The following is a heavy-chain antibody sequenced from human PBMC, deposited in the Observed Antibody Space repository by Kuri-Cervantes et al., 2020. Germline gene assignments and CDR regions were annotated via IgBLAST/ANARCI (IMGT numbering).Heavy chain of an antibody. CDR1: GYSFTGHY. J-gene: IGHJ4*02. CDR3: ARDWDSSADY. D-gene: IGHD6-19*01. CDR2: IIPIFGTA. Sequence: ASVKVSCKASGYSFTGHYMHWVRQAPGQGLEWMGGIIPIFGTANYAQKFQGRVTMTRDTSTSTVYMELSSLRSEDTAVYYCARDWDSSADYWGQGTLVTVSS. V-gene: IGHV1-46*01.